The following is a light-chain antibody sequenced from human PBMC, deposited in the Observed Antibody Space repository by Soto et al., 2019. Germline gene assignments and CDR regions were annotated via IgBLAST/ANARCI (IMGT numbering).Light chain of an antibody. CDR1: QDLSNC. CDR2: DAS. Sequence: DMQMHQSPSSVPASVADRVPITCQASQDLSNCLNRYEQKPGKATKLLIYDASALEPGDPPGFGGRGSGTDFTFTISSLQPEDIATYYCQQYDNLPLTFGGGTKVDIK. CDR3: QQYDNLPLT. J-gene: IGKJ4*01. V-gene: IGKV1-33*01.